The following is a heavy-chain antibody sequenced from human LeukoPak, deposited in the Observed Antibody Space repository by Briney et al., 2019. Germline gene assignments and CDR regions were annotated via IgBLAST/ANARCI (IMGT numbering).Heavy chain of an antibody. V-gene: IGHV3-48*01. Sequence: GGSLRLSCAASGFTFSNYNMNWVRQAPGKGLEWVSYISSSSSTIYYADSVKGRFTVSRDNAKNSLYLQMKSLGAEDTAIYYCARGLHSRLYDSSGYYPYWGQGTLVTVSS. CDR2: ISSSSSTI. CDR1: GFTFSNYN. CDR3: ARGLHSRLYDSSGYYPY. J-gene: IGHJ4*02. D-gene: IGHD3-22*01.